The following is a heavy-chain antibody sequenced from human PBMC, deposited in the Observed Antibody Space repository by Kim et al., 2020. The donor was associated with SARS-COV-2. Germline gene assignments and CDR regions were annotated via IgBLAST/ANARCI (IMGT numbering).Heavy chain of an antibody. Sequence: GGSLRLSCAASGFTFSSYAMHWVRQAPGKGLEWVAVISYDGSNKYYADSVKGRFTISRDNSKNTLYLQMNSLRAEDTAVYYCARDEWGGDCYRDYCYGMGVWGQGTTVTVSS. J-gene: IGHJ6*01. CDR2: ISYDGSNK. CDR1: GFTFSSYA. CDR3: ARDEWGGDCYRDYCYGMGV. D-gene: IGHD2-21*01. V-gene: IGHV3-30-3*01.